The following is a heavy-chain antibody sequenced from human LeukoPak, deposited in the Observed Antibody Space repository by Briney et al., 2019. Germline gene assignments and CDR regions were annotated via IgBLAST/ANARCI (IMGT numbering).Heavy chain of an antibody. J-gene: IGHJ3*02. Sequence: SSETLSLTCTVSGGSISSYYWSWIRQPPGKGLEWIGYIYYSGSTNYNPSLKSRVTISVDTSKNQFSLKLSSVTAADTAVYYCARTYYDFWSGYVGAFDIWGQGTMVTVSS. V-gene: IGHV4-59*01. D-gene: IGHD3-3*01. CDR2: IYYSGST. CDR1: GGSISSYY. CDR3: ARTYYDFWSGYVGAFDI.